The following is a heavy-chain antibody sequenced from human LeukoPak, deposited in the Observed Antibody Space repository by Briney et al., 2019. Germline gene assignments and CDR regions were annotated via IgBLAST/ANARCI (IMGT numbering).Heavy chain of an antibody. CDR2: IYYSGST. Sequence: PSETLSLTCTVSGASVSTGSYYWSWIRQPPGKGLEWIGSIYYSGSTNYNPSLKSRVTISVDTSKNQFSLRLSSVTAADTAVCYCARQREYCSGVSCYSDVFDIWGQGTMVTVSS. CDR1: GASVSTGSYY. J-gene: IGHJ3*02. CDR3: ARQREYCSGVSCYSDVFDI. D-gene: IGHD2-15*01. V-gene: IGHV4-61*01.